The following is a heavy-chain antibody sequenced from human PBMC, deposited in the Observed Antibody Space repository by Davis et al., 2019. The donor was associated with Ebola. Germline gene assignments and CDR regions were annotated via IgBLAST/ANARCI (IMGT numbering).Heavy chain of an antibody. D-gene: IGHD3-10*01. CDR1: GFTFTRYD. V-gene: IGHV3-48*02. CDR2: ISPGNTI. CDR3: ARDRGGDEDFDY. J-gene: IGHJ4*02. Sequence: GESLKISCVVSGFTFTRYDMNWVRQAPGKGLEWISFISPGNTIYSDSVRGRFTASTDNAKNSLYLQMHSLRDEDTAVYYCARDRGGDEDFDYWGQGTLVTVSS.